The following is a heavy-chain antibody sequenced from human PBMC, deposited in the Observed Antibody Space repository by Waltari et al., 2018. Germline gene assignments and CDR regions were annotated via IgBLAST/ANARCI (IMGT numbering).Heavy chain of an antibody. D-gene: IGHD1-26*01. Sequence: QVQLVESGGGVVQPGRSLTVSCAASGFPFRAYGMHWVSQAPGKGLEWVASVSYDGSHTYYGDSVRGRFTISRDNSKNTLHLQMNSLRGDDTAVYYCAKDHSGNDFFFFDHWGQGTLVIVSP. CDR2: VSYDGSHT. V-gene: IGHV3-30*18. J-gene: IGHJ4*02. CDR3: AKDHSGNDFFFFDH. CDR1: GFPFRAYG.